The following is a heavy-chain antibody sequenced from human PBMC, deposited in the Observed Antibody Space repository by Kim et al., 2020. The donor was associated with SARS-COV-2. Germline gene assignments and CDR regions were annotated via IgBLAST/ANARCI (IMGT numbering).Heavy chain of an antibody. D-gene: IGHD3-22*01. V-gene: IGHV1-18*01. J-gene: IGHJ3*02. CDR1: GYTFTSYG. Sequence: ASVKVSCKASGYTFTSYGISWVRQAPGQGLEWMGWISAYNGTTNYAQKFQGRVTMTTDTSTSTAYMELRSLRSDDTAVYYCARNYYYYDSSGYYYVQDAFEMWGQETMVTVSP. CDR2: ISAYNGTT. CDR3: ARNYYYYDSSGYYYVQDAFEM.